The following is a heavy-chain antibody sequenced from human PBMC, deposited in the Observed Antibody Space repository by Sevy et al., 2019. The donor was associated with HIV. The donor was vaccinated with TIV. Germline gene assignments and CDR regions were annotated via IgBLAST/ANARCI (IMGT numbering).Heavy chain of an antibody. CDR2: ISSSSSTI. V-gene: IGHV3-48*02. D-gene: IGHD6-25*01. Sequence: GGSLRLSCAASGFTFSSYNMNWVRQAPGKGLEWVSYISSSSSTIYYADSVKGRFTNSRDNAKNSLYLQMNSLRDEDTAVYYCARGFIGAAYYYGMDVWGQGTTVTVSS. CDR3: ARGFIGAAYYYGMDV. J-gene: IGHJ6*02. CDR1: GFTFSSYN.